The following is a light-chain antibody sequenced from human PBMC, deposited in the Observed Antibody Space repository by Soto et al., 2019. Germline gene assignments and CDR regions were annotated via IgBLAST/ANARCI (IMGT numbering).Light chain of an antibody. V-gene: IGLV2-14*01. CDR2: GVS. Sequence: QSALTQPASVSGSPGQSITISCTGTISDFVVYNYVSWYQQHPGKAPKLMIYGVSNRPSGVSNRISGSKSGNTASLTISGLQADDEADYYCSSHTISSALQVFGTGTKLTVL. J-gene: IGLJ1*01. CDR1: ISDFVVYNY. CDR3: SSHTISSALQV.